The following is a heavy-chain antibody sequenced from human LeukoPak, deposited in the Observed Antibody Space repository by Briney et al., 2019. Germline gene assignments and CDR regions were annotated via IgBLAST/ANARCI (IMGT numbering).Heavy chain of an antibody. V-gene: IGHV1-18*01. J-gene: IGHJ4*02. D-gene: IGHD6-19*01. CDR2: ISAYNGNT. CDR1: GYTFTSYG. Sequence: ASVKVSCKASGYTFTSYGISWVRQAPGQGLEWMGWISAYNGNTNYAQKLQGRVTMTRDTSTSTVYMELSSLRSEDTAVYYCARVRRAGTGWDYFDYWGQGTLVTVSS. CDR3: ARVRRAGTGWDYFDY.